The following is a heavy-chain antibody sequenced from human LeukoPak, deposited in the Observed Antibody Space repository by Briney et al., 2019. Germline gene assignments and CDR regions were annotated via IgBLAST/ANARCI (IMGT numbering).Heavy chain of an antibody. D-gene: IGHD2-8*01. V-gene: IGHV1-46*01. CDR1: GYTFISHH. J-gene: IGHJ4*02. CDR2: INPNGGST. CDR3: ARGNGANEGDY. Sequence: ASVKVSCKAFGYTFISHHMHWVRQAPGQGLEWMGIINPNGGSTSYAEKFQGRVTVTRDTSTSTVYMELSSLRSEDTAVYYCARGNGANEGDYWGRGTLVTVSS.